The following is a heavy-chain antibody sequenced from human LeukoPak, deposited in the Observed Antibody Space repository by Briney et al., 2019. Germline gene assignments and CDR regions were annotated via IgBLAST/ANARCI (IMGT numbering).Heavy chain of an antibody. CDR1: GFTYSSYG. V-gene: IGHV3-33*06. D-gene: IGHD3-10*01. CDR3: AKDGYYYGSGSYFVDY. Sequence: GGSLRLSCAASGFTYSSYGMHWVRQAPGKGLEWVAVLWYDGSNKYYADSVKGRFTISRDNSKNTLYLQMNSLRAEDTAVYYCAKDGYYYGSGSYFVDYWGQGTLVTVSS. J-gene: IGHJ4*02. CDR2: LWYDGSNK.